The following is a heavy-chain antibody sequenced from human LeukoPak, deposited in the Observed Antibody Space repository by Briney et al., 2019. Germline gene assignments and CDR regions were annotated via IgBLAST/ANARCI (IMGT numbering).Heavy chain of an antibody. Sequence: GGSLRLSCAASGFTFSSYEMNWVRQAPGKGLEWVSYISSSGSTIYYADSVKGRFTISRDNAKNSLYLQMNSLRAEDTAVYYCARGVLPPLFDYWGQRTLVTVSS. D-gene: IGHD3-10*01. CDR1: GFTFSSYE. V-gene: IGHV3-48*03. CDR2: ISSSGSTI. CDR3: ARGVLPPLFDY. J-gene: IGHJ4*02.